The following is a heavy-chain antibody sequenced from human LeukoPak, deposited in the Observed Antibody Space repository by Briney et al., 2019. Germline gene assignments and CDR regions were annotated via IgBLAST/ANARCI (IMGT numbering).Heavy chain of an antibody. CDR2: ISASGGTT. D-gene: IGHD3-10*01. CDR3: ASPRERSYLVHY. Sequence: GRSLRLSCAASVFTFSSYAMSGVRQARGKGLEWGSTISASGGTTYYADSVKGRFTISRDNSKNTLYLQMNSLRAEDTAVYYCASPRERSYLVHYWGQGTLVTVSS. V-gene: IGHV3-23*01. CDR1: VFTFSSYA. J-gene: IGHJ4*02.